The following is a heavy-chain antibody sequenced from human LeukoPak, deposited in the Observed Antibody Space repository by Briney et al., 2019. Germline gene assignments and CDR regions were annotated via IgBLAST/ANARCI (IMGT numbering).Heavy chain of an antibody. V-gene: IGHV4-34*01. D-gene: IGHD3-3*01. CDR2: INHSGST. Sequence: SETLSLTCAVYGGSFSGYYWSWIRQPPGKGLEWIGEINHSGSTNYNPSLKSRVTISVDTSKNQFSLKLSSVTAADTAVYYCAREGRLRFLEWSGVPDYWGQGTLVTVSS. CDR1: GGSFSGYY. CDR3: AREGRLRFLEWSGVPDY. J-gene: IGHJ4*02.